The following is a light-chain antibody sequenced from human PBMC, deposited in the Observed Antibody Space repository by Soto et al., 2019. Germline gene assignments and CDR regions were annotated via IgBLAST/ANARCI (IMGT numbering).Light chain of an antibody. J-gene: IGLJ2*01. CDR2: KDS. CDR3: QSADSSGTLVV. CDR1: ALPKQY. Sequence: SYELTQPPSVSVSPGQTARITCSGDALPKQYAYWYQQKPGQAPVLVIYKDSERPSGIPERFSGSSSGTTVTLTISRVQAEDEADYYCQSADSSGTLVVFGGGTKVTVL. V-gene: IGLV3-25*03.